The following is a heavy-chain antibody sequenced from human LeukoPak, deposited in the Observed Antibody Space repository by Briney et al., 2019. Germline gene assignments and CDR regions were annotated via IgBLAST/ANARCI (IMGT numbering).Heavy chain of an antibody. Sequence: SETLSLTCTVSGGSISSYYWSWIRQPPGKGLEWIGYIYYSGSTNYNPSLKSRVTISVDTSKNQFSLKLSSVTAADTAVYYCARSLGATDYFDYWGQGTLVTVSS. V-gene: IGHV4-59*08. D-gene: IGHD1-26*01. CDR2: IYYSGST. J-gene: IGHJ4*02. CDR3: ARSLGATDYFDY. CDR1: GGSISSYY.